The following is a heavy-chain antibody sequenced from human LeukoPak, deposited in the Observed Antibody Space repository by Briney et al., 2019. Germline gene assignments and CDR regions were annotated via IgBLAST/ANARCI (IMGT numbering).Heavy chain of an antibody. CDR2: INPNSGGT. V-gene: IGHV1-2*02. CDR1: GYTFTGYY. D-gene: IGHD1-1*01. CDR3: ARDGLERHFDY. J-gene: IGHJ4*02. Sequence: GASVKVSFKSSGYTFTGYYIDWVRHAPGQGLELMGWINPNSGGTNYAQKFQGRVTMTRDTSISTAYMELSRLRSDDTAVYYCARDGLERHFDYWGQGTLVTVSS.